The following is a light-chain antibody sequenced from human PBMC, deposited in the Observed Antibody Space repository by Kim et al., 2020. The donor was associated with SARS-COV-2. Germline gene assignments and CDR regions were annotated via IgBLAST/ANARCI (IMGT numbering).Light chain of an antibody. CDR1: SRRIALNY. CDR2: EDN. Sequence: GKTVTISCTRSSRRIALNYVQWYQQRPGSAPTTVIYEDNQRPSGVPDRFSGSIDSSSNSASLTISGLKTEDEADYYCQSYDSSNWVFGGGTQLTVL. V-gene: IGLV6-57*03. CDR3: QSYDSSNWV. J-gene: IGLJ3*02.